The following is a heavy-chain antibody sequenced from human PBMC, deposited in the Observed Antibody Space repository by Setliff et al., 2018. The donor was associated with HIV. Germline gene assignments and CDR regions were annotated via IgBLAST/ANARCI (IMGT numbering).Heavy chain of an antibody. CDR1: RGSLSGYH. Sequence: SETLSLTCAVYRGSLSGYHWSWIRQSPEKGLEWIGEINHSGSTNYNPSLKSRVTMSVDTSKNQFPLKLSSVTAADTAVYYCARGGGYDRSGYYAFDYWGQGTPVTVSS. CDR2: INHSGST. D-gene: IGHD3-22*01. V-gene: IGHV4-34*01. J-gene: IGHJ4*02. CDR3: ARGGGYDRSGYYAFDY.